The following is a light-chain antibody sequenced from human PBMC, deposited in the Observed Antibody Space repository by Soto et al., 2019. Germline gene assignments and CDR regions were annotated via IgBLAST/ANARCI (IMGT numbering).Light chain of an antibody. J-gene: IGLJ2*01. V-gene: IGLV6-57*03. CDR2: EDN. CDR1: SGSIASNY. CDR3: QSYDSSNRGV. Sequence: NFMLTQPHSVSESPGKTVTISCTRSSGSIASNYVQWYQQRPGSAPTTVIYEDNQRPSGVPDRFSGSIDSSSNSASLTISGLKTEDEADYYGQSYDSSNRGVFGGGTKLTVL.